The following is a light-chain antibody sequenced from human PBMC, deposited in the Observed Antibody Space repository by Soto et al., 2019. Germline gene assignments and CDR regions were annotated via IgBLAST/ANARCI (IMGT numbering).Light chain of an antibody. CDR2: GAS. Sequence: EIVLTQSPGTLYLSPGERATLSCRASQSVSRSNFAWYQQKPGQAPRLLIYGASSRATGIPDRFSGAGSGTDFTLSINRLEPEDFAVYYCQHYDTSLTFGGGTKVEL. J-gene: IGKJ4*01. V-gene: IGKV3-20*01. CDR1: QSVSRSN. CDR3: QHYDTSLT.